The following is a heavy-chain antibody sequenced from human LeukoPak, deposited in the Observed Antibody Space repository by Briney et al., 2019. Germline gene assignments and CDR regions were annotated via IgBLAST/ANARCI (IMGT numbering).Heavy chain of an antibody. CDR1: GFTVSSNY. Sequence: PGGSLRLSCAASGFTVSSNYMNWVRQAPGKGLEWVSVMYSGGSAFYGDSVKGRFTISRDNSKNTLYLQMNSLRAEDTAVYRCAKPYCTSTSCPTDYWGQGTLVTVSS. J-gene: IGHJ4*02. D-gene: IGHD2-2*01. CDR2: MYSGGSA. V-gene: IGHV3-66*04. CDR3: AKPYCTSTSCPTDY.